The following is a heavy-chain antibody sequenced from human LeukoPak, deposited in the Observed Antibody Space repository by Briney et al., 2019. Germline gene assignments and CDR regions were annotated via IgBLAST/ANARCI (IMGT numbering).Heavy chain of an antibody. J-gene: IGHJ4*02. D-gene: IGHD3-22*01. CDR3: AKGRWFNYDSSGYIDY. CDR1: GFTFSSYA. CDR2: ISGSGGST. Sequence: GGSLRLSCAASGFTFSSYAMSWVRQAPGKGLEWVSAISGSGGSTYYADSVKGRFTISRDNSKNTLYLQVNSLRAEDTAVYYCAKGRWFNYDSSGYIDYWGQGTLVTVS. V-gene: IGHV3-23*01.